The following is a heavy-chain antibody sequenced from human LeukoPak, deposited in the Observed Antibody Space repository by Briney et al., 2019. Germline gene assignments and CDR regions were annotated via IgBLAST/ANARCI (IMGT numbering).Heavy chain of an antibody. D-gene: IGHD2-15*01. CDR1: GYSFTSYW. Sequence: GESLKISCKGSGYSFTSYWIGWVRQMPGKGLEWMGIIYPGDSDTRYSPSFQGQVTISADKSISTAYLQWSSLKASDTAMYYCARLAVVVAATVRGYAFDIWGQGTMVTVSS. CDR3: ARLAVVVAATVRGYAFDI. V-gene: IGHV5-51*01. CDR2: IYPGDSDT. J-gene: IGHJ3*02.